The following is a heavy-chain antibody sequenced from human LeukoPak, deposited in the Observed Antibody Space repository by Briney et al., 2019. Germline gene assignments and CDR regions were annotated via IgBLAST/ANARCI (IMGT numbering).Heavy chain of an antibody. CDR3: ARGPNSNWSGLDF. CDR2: ISPTGSTT. J-gene: IGHJ4*02. Sequence: GGSLRLSCTASGFSFSGHWMHWARQLPGKGLVWVSRISPTGSTTSYADSVKGRFTVSRDNDKNTLYLQVNNLRAEDTAVYYCARGPNSNWSGLDFWGQGTLLTVSS. D-gene: IGHD6-6*01. CDR1: GFSFSGHW. V-gene: IGHV3-74*01.